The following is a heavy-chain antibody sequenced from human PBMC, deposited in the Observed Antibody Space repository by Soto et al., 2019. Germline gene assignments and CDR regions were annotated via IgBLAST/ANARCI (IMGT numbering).Heavy chain of an antibody. CDR2: IKQDGSEK. D-gene: IGHD2-8*01. CDR3: ARNPIGVMVYAVHYYGMDV. CDR1: GFTFSSYW. V-gene: IGHV3-7*03. J-gene: IGHJ6*02. Sequence: QPGGSLRLSCAASGFTFSSYWMSWVRQAPGKGLEWVANIKQDGSEKYYVDSVKGRFTISRDNAKNSLYLQMNSLRAEDTAVYYCARNPIGVMVYAVHYYGMDVWGQGTTVTVSS.